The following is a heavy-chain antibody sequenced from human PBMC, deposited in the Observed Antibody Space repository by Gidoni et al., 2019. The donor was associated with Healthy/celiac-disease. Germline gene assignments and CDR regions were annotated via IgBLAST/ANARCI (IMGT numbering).Heavy chain of an antibody. CDR3: ARQQDNYDFWSGYYRGTTENWFDP. J-gene: IGHJ5*02. CDR1: GYSISSGYY. Sequence: QVQLQESGPGLVKPSETLSLTCAVSGYSISSGYYWGWIRQPPGKGLEWIGSIYHSGSTYYNPSLKSRVTISVDTSKNQFSLKLSSVTAADTAVYYCARQQDNYDFWSGYYRGTTENWFDPWGQGTLVTVSS. D-gene: IGHD3-3*01. CDR2: IYHSGST. V-gene: IGHV4-38-2*01.